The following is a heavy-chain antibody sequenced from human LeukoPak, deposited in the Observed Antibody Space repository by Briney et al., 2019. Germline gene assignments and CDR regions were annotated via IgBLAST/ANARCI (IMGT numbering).Heavy chain of an antibody. D-gene: IGHD3-10*01. CDR3: ARAYYGSSGFDY. CDR1: GYNFTSYW. V-gene: IGHV5-51*01. CDR2: MYPGDSDT. J-gene: IGHJ4*02. Sequence: GESLKISCKGSGYNFTSYWIGWVRQMPGKGPEWMGIMYPGDSDTRYSPSFQGQVTTLADKSITTAYLQWSSLKASDTAMYYCARAYYGSSGFDYWGQGTLVTVSS.